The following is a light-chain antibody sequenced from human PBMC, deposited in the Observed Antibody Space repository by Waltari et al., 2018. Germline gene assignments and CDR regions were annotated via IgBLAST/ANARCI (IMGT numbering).Light chain of an antibody. CDR2: DAS. V-gene: IGKV3-11*01. CDR1: QSVSSY. J-gene: IGKJ5*01. CDR3: QQRSN. Sequence: EIVLTQSPATLSLSPGERATLSCRASQSVSSYLAWYQQKPGQAPRLLIYDASNMATGIPATFSGSGSGTDFTLTIRSLEPEDFAVYYCQQRSNFGQGTRLEIK.